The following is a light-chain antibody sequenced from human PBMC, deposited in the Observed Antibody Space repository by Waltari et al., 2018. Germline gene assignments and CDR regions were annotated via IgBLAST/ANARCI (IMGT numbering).Light chain of an antibody. V-gene: IGLV2-14*01. CDR3: SSYTSSSTWV. J-gene: IGLJ3*02. CDR2: EVS. CDR1: SSDVGGYNY. Sequence: QSALTQPSSVSGSPGQSITISCPGTSSDVGGYNYVSWYQQHPGKAPKLMIYEVSNRPAGVSKRFSGSKSGNTASLTISGLQADDEADYYCSSYTSSSTWVFGGGTKLTVL.